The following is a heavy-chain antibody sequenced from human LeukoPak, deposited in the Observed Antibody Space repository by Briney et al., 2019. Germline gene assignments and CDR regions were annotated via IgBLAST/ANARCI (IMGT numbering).Heavy chain of an antibody. V-gene: IGHV1-46*01. CDR3: ARDYYDSSGYSDTYYFDY. J-gene: IGHJ4*02. D-gene: IGHD3-22*01. Sequence: ASVKVSCKASGYSFTGYYLHWVRQAPGQGLEWMGIINPSGGSTSYAQKFQGRVTMTRDTSTSTVYMELSSPRSEDTAVYYCARDYYDSSGYSDTYYFDYWGQGTLVTVSS. CDR1: GYSFTGYY. CDR2: INPSGGST.